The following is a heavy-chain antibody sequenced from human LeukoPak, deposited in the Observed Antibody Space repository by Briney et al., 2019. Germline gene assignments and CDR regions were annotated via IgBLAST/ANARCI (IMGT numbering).Heavy chain of an antibody. D-gene: IGHD3-3*01. CDR1: GFIFSTYS. CDR2: ISGSSGTI. Sequence: GGSLRLSCVASGFIFSTYSMNWVRQARGKGLEWVSCISGSSGTIYYADSAKGRFTISRDNAKNSLYLQMNSLRDEDTAVYYCARDYLPYYDFWSGFDYWGQGTLVTVSS. CDR3: ARDYLPYYDFWSGFDY. J-gene: IGHJ4*02. V-gene: IGHV3-48*02.